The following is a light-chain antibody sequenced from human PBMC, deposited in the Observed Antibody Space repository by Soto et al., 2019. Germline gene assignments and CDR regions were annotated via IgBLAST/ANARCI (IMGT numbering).Light chain of an antibody. V-gene: IGLV1-44*01. J-gene: IGLJ2*01. Sequence: QSVLTQPPSASGTPGQRVTISCSGSSSNIGSNTVNWYQQLPGTAPKLLIYSNNQRPSGLPDRFSGSKSGTSASLAISGLQSEDEADYYCAAWDDSLTHVVFGGGTKLTVL. CDR1: SSNIGSNT. CDR2: SNN. CDR3: AAWDDSLTHVV.